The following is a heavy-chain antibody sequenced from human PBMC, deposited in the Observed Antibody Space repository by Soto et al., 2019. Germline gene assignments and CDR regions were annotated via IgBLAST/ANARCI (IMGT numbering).Heavy chain of an antibody. CDR1: GDSISGGASF. V-gene: IGHV4-31*02. CDR2: VYYSGSS. CDR3: AKLSCTSSTCYFPDWFDP. Sequence: SETLSLTCTVSGDSISGGASFWSSIRQPPGKGLEWIANVYYSGSSYYNPSLKSRLTISVDTTKNQFSLQLKSMTAADTAVYYCAKLSCTSSTCYFPDWFDPWGQGTLVTVSS. J-gene: IGHJ5*02. D-gene: IGHD2-2*01.